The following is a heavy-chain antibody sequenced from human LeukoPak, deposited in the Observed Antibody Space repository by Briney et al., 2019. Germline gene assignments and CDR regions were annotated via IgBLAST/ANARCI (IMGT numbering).Heavy chain of an antibody. CDR3: AKAWDYGDRGEIDY. CDR1: GYTFTGHY. V-gene: IGHV1-18*04. D-gene: IGHD4-17*01. CDR2: VSPYNGDT. J-gene: IGHJ4*02. Sequence: GASVKVSCKASGYTFTGHYIHWVRQAPGQGLEWMGWVSPYNGDTKYAQNHQGRVTMTTGTSTTTAHMELRSLTSDDTAVYYCAKAWDYGDRGEIDYWGQGTLATVSS.